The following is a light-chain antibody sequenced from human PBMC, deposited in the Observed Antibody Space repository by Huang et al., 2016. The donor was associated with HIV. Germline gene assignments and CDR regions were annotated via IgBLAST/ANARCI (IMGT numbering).Light chain of an antibody. Sequence: EIVLTQSPATLSLSPGERATLSCRASQSVSAYLAWYQQKPGQALRLLIYGASNSATGIPARFSGRGSGTDFTLTISSLEPEDFAVYYCQQRSDWPLTFGGGTKVEIK. J-gene: IGKJ4*01. CDR3: QQRSDWPLT. CDR2: GAS. CDR1: QSVSAY. V-gene: IGKV3-11*01.